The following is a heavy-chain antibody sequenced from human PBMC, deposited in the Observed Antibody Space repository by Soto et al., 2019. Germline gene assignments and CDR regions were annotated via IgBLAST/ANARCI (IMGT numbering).Heavy chain of an antibody. V-gene: IGHV3-30-3*01. Sequence: QVQLVESGGGVVQPGRSLRLSCAASGFTFSSYAMHWVRQAPGKWLEWVAVISYDGSNKYYADSVKGRFTISRDNSKNTLYLQMNSLRAEDTAVYDCAREWQQLVNWFDPWGQGTLVTVSS. D-gene: IGHD6-6*01. CDR2: ISYDGSNK. CDR3: AREWQQLVNWFDP. CDR1: GFTFSSYA. J-gene: IGHJ5*02.